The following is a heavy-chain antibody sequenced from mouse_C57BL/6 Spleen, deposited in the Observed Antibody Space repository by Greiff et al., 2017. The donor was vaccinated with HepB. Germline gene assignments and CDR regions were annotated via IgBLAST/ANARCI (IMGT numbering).Heavy chain of an antibody. CDR3: AYYYGSSYIYARDY. V-gene: IGHV1-66*01. Sequence: VVKPGASVKISCKASGLTFTSHYIHVVKQRPGQGLEWIGWIYPRSGNTKDNEKFKVKATLTADTTSSTAYMQLSNLTSKDSTVYYCAYYYGSSYIYARDYWGQRTSVTVSS. CDR2: IYPRSGNT. J-gene: IGHJ4*01. D-gene: IGHD1-1*01. CDR1: GLTFTSHY.